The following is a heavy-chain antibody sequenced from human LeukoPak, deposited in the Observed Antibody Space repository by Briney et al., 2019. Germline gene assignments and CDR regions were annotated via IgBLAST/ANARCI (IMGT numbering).Heavy chain of an antibody. V-gene: IGHV4-4*09. CDR2: IYTSGST. CDR3: ASAYSSSPVDY. Sequence: PSETLSLTCTVSGGSISSYYWSWIRQPPGKGLEWIGYIYTSGSTNYDPSLKSRVTISVDTSKNQFSLKLSSVTAADTAVYYCASAYSSSPVDYWGQGTLVTVSS. J-gene: IGHJ4*02. CDR1: GGSISSYY. D-gene: IGHD6-6*01.